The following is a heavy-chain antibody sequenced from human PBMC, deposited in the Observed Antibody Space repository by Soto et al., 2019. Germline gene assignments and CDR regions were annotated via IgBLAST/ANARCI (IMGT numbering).Heavy chain of an antibody. D-gene: IGHD2-15*01. CDR2: SRDKAQGYST. CDR1: GFTLSDHY. V-gene: IGHV3-72*01. CDR3: VRDGVAAGLYLGN. J-gene: IGHJ4*02. Sequence: GGSLRLSCAGSGFTLSDHYIDWVRQAPGKGLEWVGRSRDKAQGYSTAYAASVKGRFTTSRDESKNSVYLQINSLKTRDTAVYYCVRDGVAAGLYLGNGGQGTVLNVSS.